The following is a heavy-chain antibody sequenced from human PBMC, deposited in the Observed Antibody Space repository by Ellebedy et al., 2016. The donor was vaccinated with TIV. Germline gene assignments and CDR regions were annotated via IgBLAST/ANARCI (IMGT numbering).Heavy chain of an antibody. Sequence: GESLKISCAASGFTFSSYWMHWVRQAPGKGLVWVSRINSDGSSTNYADSVKGRFTISRDNAKNTLYLQMNSLRVEDTAVYYCAREPVGALSIDYWGQGTLVTVSS. CDR2: INSDGSST. CDR3: AREPVGALSIDY. D-gene: IGHD1-26*01. V-gene: IGHV3-74*01. J-gene: IGHJ4*02. CDR1: GFTFSSYW.